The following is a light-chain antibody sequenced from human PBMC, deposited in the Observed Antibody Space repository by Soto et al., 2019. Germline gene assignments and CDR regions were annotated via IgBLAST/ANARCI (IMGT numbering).Light chain of an antibody. Sequence: ETVLTQSPATLSLSPGESATLSCRASQSVSTYLAWYQQKPGQAPRLLIYDASNRATGIPARFSGSGSGTDFTLTISSLESEDFAVYYCQQRSNWPGLTFGGGTKLEIK. V-gene: IGKV3-11*01. CDR3: QQRSNWPGLT. CDR1: QSVSTY. CDR2: DAS. J-gene: IGKJ4*01.